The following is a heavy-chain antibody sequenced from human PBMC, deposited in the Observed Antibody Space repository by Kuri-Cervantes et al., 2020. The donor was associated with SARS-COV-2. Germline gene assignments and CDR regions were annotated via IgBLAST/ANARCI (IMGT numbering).Heavy chain of an antibody. J-gene: IGHJ4*02. CDR2: ISGGGYST. V-gene: IGHV3-23*01. CDR3: AKSGLYTSNWNLFDH. CDR1: QYSFSSFA. D-gene: IGHD6-13*01. Sequence: AESLTLSCAVSQYSFSSFALSWVRQAPGKGLEWVSSISGGGYSTYYADSVKGRFTISRDTSQKTLYLQMNSLRADDTALYYCAKSGLYTSNWNLFDHWGQGTLVTVSS.